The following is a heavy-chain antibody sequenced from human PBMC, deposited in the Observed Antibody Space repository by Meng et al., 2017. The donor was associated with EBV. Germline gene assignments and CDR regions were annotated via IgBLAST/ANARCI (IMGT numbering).Heavy chain of an antibody. CDR3: ARDGGYYYGSGSYYFDY. Sequence: VQLVQSGGEVKKPGASVKVSCKASGYTFTSYAMHWVRQAPGQRLEWMGWINAGNGNTKYSQKFQGRVTITRDTSASTAYMELSSLRSEDTAVYYCARDGGYYYGSGSYYFDYWGQGTLVTVSS. CDR2: INAGNGNT. D-gene: IGHD3-10*01. V-gene: IGHV1-3*01. J-gene: IGHJ4*02. CDR1: GYTFTSYA.